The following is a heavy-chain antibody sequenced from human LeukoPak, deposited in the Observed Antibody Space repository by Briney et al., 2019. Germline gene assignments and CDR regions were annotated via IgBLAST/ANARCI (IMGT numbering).Heavy chain of an antibody. J-gene: IGHJ4*02. CDR1: GGSLSSYY. D-gene: IGHD6-13*01. CDR3: ARGKWSIAAAGTFDY. CDR2: IYYSGST. V-gene: IGHV4-59*01. Sequence: SETLSLTCTVSGGSLSSYYWSWIRQPPGKGLAWIAYIYYSGSTNYNPSLKSRVTISVDTSKNQFSLKLSSVTAADTAVYYCARGKWSIAAAGTFDYWGQGTLVTVSS.